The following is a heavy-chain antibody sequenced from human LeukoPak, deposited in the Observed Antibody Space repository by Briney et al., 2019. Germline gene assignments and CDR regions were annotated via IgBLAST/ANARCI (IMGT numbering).Heavy chain of an antibody. J-gene: IGHJ4*02. CDR1: GFTFSSYA. V-gene: IGHV3-23*01. Sequence: PGGSLRLSCAASGFTFSSYAMSWVRQAPGKGLQWVSTLSGSGSNTYYADSVKGWFTISRDNSKNTLYLQMSSLRAEDTAVYYCAKWRSATGDFDYWGQGTLVTVSS. CDR2: LSGSGSNT. CDR3: AKWRSATGDFDY. D-gene: IGHD7-27*01.